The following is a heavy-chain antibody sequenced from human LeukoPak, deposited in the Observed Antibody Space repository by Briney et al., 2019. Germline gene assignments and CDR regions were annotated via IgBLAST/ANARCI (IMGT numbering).Heavy chain of an antibody. CDR2: IYHSGST. Sequence: SETLSLTCAVSGGSISSSNWWSWVRQPPGKGLEWIGEIYHSGSTNYNPSLKSRVTISVDTSKNQFSLKLSSVTAADTAVYYCARGIGGDYLSWFDPWGQGTLVTVSS. CDR3: ARGIGGDYLSWFDP. D-gene: IGHD4-17*01. J-gene: IGHJ5*02. V-gene: IGHV4-4*02. CDR1: GGSISSSNW.